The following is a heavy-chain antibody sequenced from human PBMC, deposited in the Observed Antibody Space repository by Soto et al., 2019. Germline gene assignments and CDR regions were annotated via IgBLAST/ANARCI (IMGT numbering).Heavy chain of an antibody. V-gene: IGHV4-30-4*01. CDR1: GDSISSADYY. CDR2: IFYSGTT. J-gene: IGHJ6*02. D-gene: IGHD1-1*01. Sequence: SETLSLTCTVAGDSISSADYYWSWIRQTPGKGLEWIGHIFYSGTTYYNPSLQSRLTISVDTSKNHFSLRLTSVTAADTAVYYCARDLWVEPELYYYGMDVWGQGTTVTVSS. CDR3: ARDLWVEPELYYYGMDV.